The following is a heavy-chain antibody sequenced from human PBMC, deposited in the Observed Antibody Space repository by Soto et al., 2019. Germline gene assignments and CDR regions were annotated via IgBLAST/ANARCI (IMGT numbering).Heavy chain of an antibody. CDR1: GFTFSSYG. V-gene: IGHV3-30*18. Sequence: QVQLVESGGGVVQPGRSLRLSCAASGFTFSSYGMHWVRQAPGKGLEWVAVISYDGSNKYYADSVKGRFTISRDNSKNTLYRQMNSQRAEDTAVYYCAKEPAPYYYSCYMDVWGKGTTVTVSS. J-gene: IGHJ6*03. CDR2: ISYDGSNK. CDR3: AKEPAPYYYSCYMDV.